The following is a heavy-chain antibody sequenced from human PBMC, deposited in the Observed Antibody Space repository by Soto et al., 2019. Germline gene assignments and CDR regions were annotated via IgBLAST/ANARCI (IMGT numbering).Heavy chain of an antibody. CDR2: ISGTGGTT. V-gene: IGHV3-23*01. CDR1: GFTFSSYA. J-gene: IGHJ4*02. CDR3: EKAVGRPYFDY. Sequence: GGSLRLSCAASGFTFSSYAMSWVRQAPGKGLEWVSGISGTGGTTYYADSVKGRFTISRDNSKNTLYLQMNSLRAEDTAVYYCEKAVGRPYFDYWGQGTLVTVYS. D-gene: IGHD1-26*01.